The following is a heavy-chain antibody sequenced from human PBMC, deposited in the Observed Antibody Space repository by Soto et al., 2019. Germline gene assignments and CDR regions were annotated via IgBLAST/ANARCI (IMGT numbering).Heavy chain of an antibody. V-gene: IGHV3-23*01. CDR3: AKDYQGYYYGSGSYFPGWFDP. CDR1: GFTFSSYA. CDR2: ISGSGGST. D-gene: IGHD3-10*01. J-gene: IGHJ5*02. Sequence: GGSLRLSCAASGFTFSSYAMSWVRQAPGKGLEWVSAISGSGGSTYYADSVKGRFTISRDNSKNTLYLQMNSLRAEDTAVYYCAKDYQGYYYGSGSYFPGWFDPWGQGTLVTVSS.